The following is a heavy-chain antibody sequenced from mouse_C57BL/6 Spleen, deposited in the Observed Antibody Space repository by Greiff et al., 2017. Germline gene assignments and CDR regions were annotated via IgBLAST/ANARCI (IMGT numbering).Heavy chain of an antibody. J-gene: IGHJ4*01. Sequence: QVHVKQPGAELVMPGASVKLSCKASGYTFTSYWMHWVKQRPGQGLEWIGEIDPSDSYTNYNQKFKGKSTLTVDKSSSTAYMQLSSLTSEDSAVYYCARLRRRNYYAMDYWGQGTSVTVSS. CDR3: ARLRRRNYYAMDY. CDR2: IDPSDSYT. V-gene: IGHV1-69*01. CDR1: GYTFTSYW. D-gene: IGHD2-12*01.